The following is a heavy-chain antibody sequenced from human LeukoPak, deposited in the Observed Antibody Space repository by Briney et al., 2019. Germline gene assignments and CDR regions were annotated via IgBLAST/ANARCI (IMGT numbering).Heavy chain of an antibody. CDR2: IRYDGSNK. J-gene: IGHJ4*02. Sequence: GGSLRLSCAASGFTFSSYGMHWVRQAPGKGLEWVAFIRYDGSNKYYADSVKGRFTISRDNSKNTLYLQMNSLRAEDTAVYYCAKDGGSYPRGFDYWGQGTLVTVSS. D-gene: IGHD1-26*01. CDR3: AKDGGSYPRGFDY. V-gene: IGHV3-30*02. CDR1: GFTFSSYG.